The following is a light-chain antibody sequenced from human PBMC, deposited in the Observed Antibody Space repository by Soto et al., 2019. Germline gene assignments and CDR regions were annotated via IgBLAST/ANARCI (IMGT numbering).Light chain of an antibody. CDR2: ADS. J-gene: IGKJ5*01. V-gene: IGKV3-11*01. CDR1: QSVSGY. Sequence: EIGLTQSPATLSLYPWETATLSCRASQSVSGYIGWYQQIPGQAPRLLVYADSNRVTGIPARFSGSGSGTEFTLTINSLQPEDIATYYCHQHENLPTFGQGTRLEIK. CDR3: HQHENLPT.